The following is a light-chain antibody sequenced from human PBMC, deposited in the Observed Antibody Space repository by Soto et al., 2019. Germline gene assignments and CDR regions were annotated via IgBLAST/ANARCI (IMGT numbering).Light chain of an antibody. CDR3: QQSLEWT. V-gene: IGKV1-5*01. CDR1: QSISSW. Sequence: DIQMTQSPSTLSASVGDRVTITCRASQSISSWLAWYQQKPGKAPKLLIYDASSLESGVPSRFSGSGSGTEFTLTISSLQPDDFATYYCQQSLEWTFGQGTKVEIK. J-gene: IGKJ1*01. CDR2: DAS.